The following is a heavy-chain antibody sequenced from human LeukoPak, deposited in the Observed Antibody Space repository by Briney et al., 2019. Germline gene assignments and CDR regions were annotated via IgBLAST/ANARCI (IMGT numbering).Heavy chain of an antibody. D-gene: IGHD2-8*01. Sequence: GASVTVSCKASGCTFISYAMHWVRQAPGQRLEWMGWINAGNGNTKYSRKFQGRVTITADESTSTAYMELSSLRSEDTAVYYCARDCRYCTNGVHNYFDYWGQGTLVTVSS. V-gene: IGHV1-3*01. CDR1: GCTFISYA. CDR2: INAGNGNT. J-gene: IGHJ4*02. CDR3: ARDCRYCTNGVHNYFDY.